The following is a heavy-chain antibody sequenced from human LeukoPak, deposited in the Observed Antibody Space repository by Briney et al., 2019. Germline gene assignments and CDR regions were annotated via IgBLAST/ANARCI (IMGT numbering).Heavy chain of an antibody. D-gene: IGHD2/OR15-2a*01. J-gene: IGHJ4*02. CDR3: ARTRGTHISMAYLDS. Sequence: ASVKVSCKASGYTFTGNFMHWVRQAPGQGPEWMGWINLNNGDTNYAQKFQGRVTMTRVTSITTAYMELSSLRSDDTAVYYCARTRGTHISMAYLDSWGQGTLVTVSS. V-gene: IGHV1-2*02. CDR2: INLNNGDT. CDR1: GYTFTGNF.